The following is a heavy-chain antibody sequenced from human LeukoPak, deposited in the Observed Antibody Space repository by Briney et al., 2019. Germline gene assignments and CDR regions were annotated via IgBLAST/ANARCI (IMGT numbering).Heavy chain of an antibody. CDR2: SSAYKGNP. Sequence: GAAVKVSCKASGYTFTSYGSSWVGQAPGQGREGMGLSSAYKGNPNYAQKLQGRVTMTTDTSTSTASMELRSLRSDDTAVYYCARDPGYCSSTSCLPGAPIDYWGQGTLVTVSS. D-gene: IGHD2-2*01. J-gene: IGHJ4*02. CDR3: ARDPGYCSSTSCLPGAPIDY. CDR1: GYTFTSYG. V-gene: IGHV1-18*01.